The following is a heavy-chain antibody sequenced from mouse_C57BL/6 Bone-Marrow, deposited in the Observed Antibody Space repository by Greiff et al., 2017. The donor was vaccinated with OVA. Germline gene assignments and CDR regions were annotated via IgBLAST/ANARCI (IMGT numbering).Heavy chain of an antibody. D-gene: IGHD1-1*01. CDR3: ARWGDGSNFAY. CDR2: IYPRSGNT. V-gene: IGHV1-81*01. CDR1: GYTFTSYG. J-gene: IGHJ3*01. Sequence: QVQLQQSGAELARPGASVKLSCKASGYTFTSYGISWVKQRTGQGLEWIGEIYPRSGNTYYNEKFKGKATLTADKSSSTAYMELRGLTSEDSAVYFCARWGDGSNFAYWGQGTLVTVSA.